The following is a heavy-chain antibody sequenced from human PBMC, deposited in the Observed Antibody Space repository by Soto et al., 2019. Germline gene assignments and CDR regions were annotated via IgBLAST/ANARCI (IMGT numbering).Heavy chain of an antibody. V-gene: IGHV3-7*01. CDR1: GFTFSTYW. CDR3: ATDSGTSDS. CDR2: IKQDGSER. D-gene: IGHD1-1*01. J-gene: IGHJ5*01. Sequence: EVQLVESGGDLVQPGGSLRLSCAASGFTFSTYWMSWVRQAPGKGLEWVANIKQDGSERYYVDSVKGRFTISRDNAKSSLYLQMYSLRAEDTAVYYCATDSGTSDSWGQGTLVTVSS.